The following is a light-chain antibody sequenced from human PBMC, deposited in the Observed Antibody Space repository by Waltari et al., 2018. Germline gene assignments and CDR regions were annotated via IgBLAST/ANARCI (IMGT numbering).Light chain of an antibody. CDR1: QNIHDN. CDR3: QQYNKWPPLT. CDR2: GAS. Sequence: EVLMTQSPATLSVSPGERVTLSCRASQNIHDNLAWYQQKPGQSPRLLIYGASTRATDIPARFRGSGSGTECTLTINSLQSEDLGSYYCQQYNKWPPLTFGGGTKVEIK. J-gene: IGKJ4*01. V-gene: IGKV3-15*01.